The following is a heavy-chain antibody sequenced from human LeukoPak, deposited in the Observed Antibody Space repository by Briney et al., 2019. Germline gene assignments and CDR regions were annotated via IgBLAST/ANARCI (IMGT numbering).Heavy chain of an antibody. CDR3: ARNRIFDY. J-gene: IGHJ4*02. CDR1: GGSISSSYW. Sequence: SGTLSLTCAVSGGSISSSYWWSWIRQPPGKGLEWIGEIYHSGSTNYNPSLKSRVTISGDTSKNQFSLQLSSVTAADTAVYCCARNRIFDYWGQGTLVTVSS. D-gene: IGHD2/OR15-2a*01. V-gene: IGHV4-4*01. CDR2: IYHSGST.